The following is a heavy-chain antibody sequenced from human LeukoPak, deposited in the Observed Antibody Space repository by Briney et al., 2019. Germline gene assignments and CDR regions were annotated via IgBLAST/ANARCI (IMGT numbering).Heavy chain of an antibody. CDR1: GYTFTGYY. J-gene: IGHJ4*02. D-gene: IGHD2-2*01. CDR3: ARGVVPAAAYSPVIGWSDY. Sequence: ASVKVSRKASGYTFTGYYMHWVRQAPGQGLEWMGWINPNSGGTNYAQKFQGRVTMTRDTSISTAYMELSRLRSDDTAVYYCARGVVPAAAYSPVIGWSDYWGQGTLVTVSS. CDR2: INPNSGGT. V-gene: IGHV1-2*02.